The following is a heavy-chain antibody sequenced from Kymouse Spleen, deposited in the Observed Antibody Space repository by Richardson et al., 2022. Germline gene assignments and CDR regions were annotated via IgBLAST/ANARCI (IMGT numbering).Heavy chain of an antibody. V-gene: IGHV4-34*01. CDR3: ARGGNWNYVGEFDY. CDR1: GGSFSGYY. CDR2: INHSGST. J-gene: IGHJ4*02. D-gene: IGHD1-7*01. Sequence: QVQLQQWGAGLLKPSETLSLTCAVYGGSFSGYYWSWIRQPPGKGLEWIGEINHSGSTNYNPSLKSRVTISVDTSKNQFSLKLSSVTAADTAVYYCARGGNWNYVGEFDYWGQGTLVTVSS.